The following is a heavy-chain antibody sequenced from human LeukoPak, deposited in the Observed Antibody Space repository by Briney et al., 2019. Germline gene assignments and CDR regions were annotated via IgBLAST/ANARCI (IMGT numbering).Heavy chain of an antibody. Sequence: SETLSLTCTVSGGSISSYYWSWIRQPAGKGLEWIGRIYTSGSTNYNPSLKSRVTMSVDTSKNQFSLKLSSVTAADTAVYYCARGIGLSGIAARPGWFDPWGQGTLVTVSS. J-gene: IGHJ5*02. CDR3: ARGIGLSGIAARPGWFDP. V-gene: IGHV4-4*07. CDR1: GGSISSYY. D-gene: IGHD6-6*01. CDR2: IYTSGST.